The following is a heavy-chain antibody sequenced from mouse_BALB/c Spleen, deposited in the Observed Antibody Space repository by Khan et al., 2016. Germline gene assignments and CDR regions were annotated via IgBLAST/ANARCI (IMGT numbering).Heavy chain of an antibody. Sequence: EVQLQESGPGLVKPSQSLSLTCTVTGYSITSDYAWNWIRQFPGDKLEWMAYINYSGGTSYNPSLKSRISITRDTSKNQFFLQLNSVTAEDTTTYYCASDYYGSSFFDYWGQGTLVTVSA. V-gene: IGHV3-2*02. D-gene: IGHD1-1*01. CDR2: INYSGGT. CDR1: GYSITSDYA. J-gene: IGHJ3*01. CDR3: ASDYYGSSFFDY.